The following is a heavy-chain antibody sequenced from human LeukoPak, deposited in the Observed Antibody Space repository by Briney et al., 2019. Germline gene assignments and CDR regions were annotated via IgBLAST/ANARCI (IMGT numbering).Heavy chain of an antibody. J-gene: IGHJ4*02. V-gene: IGHV3-33*01. CDR2: IWYDGSNK. CDR3: ARDLFGGSIAADH. CDR1: GFTFSSYG. Sequence: GGSLRLSCAASGFTFSSYGMHWVRQAPGKGLEWVAVIWYDGSNKYYADSVKGRFTISRDNSKNTLYLQMNSLRAEDTAVYYCARDLFGGSIAADHWGQGTLVTVSS. D-gene: IGHD6-13*01.